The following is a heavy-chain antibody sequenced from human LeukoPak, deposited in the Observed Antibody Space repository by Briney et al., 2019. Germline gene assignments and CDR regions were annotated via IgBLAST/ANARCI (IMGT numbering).Heavy chain of an antibody. CDR2: IYYSGST. Sequence: SETLSLTCTVSGGSISSSSYYWGWIRQPPGKGLEWIGSIYYSGSTYYNPSLKSRVTISVDTSKNQFSLKLSSVTAADTAVYYCARGLYDFWSGYLQPYYFDYWGQGTLVTVSS. D-gene: IGHD3-3*01. J-gene: IGHJ4*02. CDR3: ARGLYDFWSGYLQPYYFDY. V-gene: IGHV4-39*07. CDR1: GGSISSSSYY.